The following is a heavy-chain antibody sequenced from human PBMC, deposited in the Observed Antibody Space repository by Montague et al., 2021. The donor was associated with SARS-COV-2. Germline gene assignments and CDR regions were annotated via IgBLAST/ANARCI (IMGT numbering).Heavy chain of an antibody. CDR2: PLFRTKWYN. D-gene: IGHD1-1*01. V-gene: IGHV6-1*01. CDR3: TSGREGNYNVMDV. J-gene: IGHJ6*02. Sequence: CAISGDSVARLSATSEWHTPSPSRRFHRLGRPLFRTKWYNDYAVSVRGRVTINPDTSENQFSLQLNSVTPEDTAIYYCTSGREGNYNVMDVWGQGTTVTV. CDR1: GDSVARLSAT.